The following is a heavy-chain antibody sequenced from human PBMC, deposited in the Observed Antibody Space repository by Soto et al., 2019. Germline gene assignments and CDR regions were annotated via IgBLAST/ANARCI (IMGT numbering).Heavy chain of an antibody. Sequence: SETLSLTCTVSGGSISSYYWSWIRQPAGKGLEWIGRIYTSGSTNYNPSLKSRVTMSVDTSKNQFSLKLSSVTAADMAVYYCASAQFEYGDYRLDYWGKGTRVTVSS. CDR3: ASAQFEYGDYRLDY. D-gene: IGHD4-17*01. J-gene: IGHJ4*02. V-gene: IGHV4-4*07. CDR2: IYTSGST. CDR1: GGSISSYY.